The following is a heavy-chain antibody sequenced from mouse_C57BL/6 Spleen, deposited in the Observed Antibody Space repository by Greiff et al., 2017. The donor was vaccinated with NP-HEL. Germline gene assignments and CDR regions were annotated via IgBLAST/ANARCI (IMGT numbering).Heavy chain of an antibody. V-gene: IGHV1-82*01. J-gene: IGHJ1*03. CDR1: GYAFSSSW. Sequence: QVQLQQSGPELVKPGASVKISCKASGYAFSSSWMNWVKQRPGKGLEWIGRIYPGDGDTNYNGKFKGKATLTADKSSSTAYMQLSSLTSEDSAVYFCARRELRRGYFDVWGTGTTVTVSS. D-gene: IGHD2-4*01. CDR2: IYPGDGDT. CDR3: ARRELRRGYFDV.